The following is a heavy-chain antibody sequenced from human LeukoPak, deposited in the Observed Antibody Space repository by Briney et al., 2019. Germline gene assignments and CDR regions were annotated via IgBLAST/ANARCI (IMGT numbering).Heavy chain of an antibody. CDR3: ARGVGSSGQGYYFDY. D-gene: IGHD3-22*01. CDR1: GYPFTIYG. J-gene: IGHJ4*02. V-gene: IGHV1-18*04. Sequence: ASVKLSCKASGYPFTIYGISWVRQAPGQGLEWMGWISAYNGNTNYAQKLQGRVTMTTDTSTSTAYMELRSLRSDDTAVYYCARGVGSSGQGYYFDYWGQGTLVTVSS. CDR2: ISAYNGNT.